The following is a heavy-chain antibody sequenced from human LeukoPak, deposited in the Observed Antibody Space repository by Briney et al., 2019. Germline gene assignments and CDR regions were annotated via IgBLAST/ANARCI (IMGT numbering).Heavy chain of an antibody. CDR1: GYTLTELS. Sequence: ASVKVSRKVSGYTLTELSMHWVRQAPGKGLEWMGGFDPEDGETIYAQKFQGRVTMTEDTSTDTAYMELSSLRSEDTAVYYCATSDSRGESRHYWGQGTLVTVSS. CDR2: FDPEDGET. CDR3: ATSDSRGESRHY. J-gene: IGHJ4*02. V-gene: IGHV1-24*01. D-gene: IGHD3-16*01.